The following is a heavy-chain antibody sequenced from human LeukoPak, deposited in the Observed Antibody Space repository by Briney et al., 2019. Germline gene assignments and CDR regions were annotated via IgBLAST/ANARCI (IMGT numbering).Heavy chain of an antibody. D-gene: IGHD1-26*01. Sequence: SETLSLTCTVSGGSISSYYWSWIRQPPGKGLEWIGYIYYSGSTNYNPSLESRVTISVDTSKNQFSLKLSSVTAADTAVYYCARDQGWELHDAFDIWGQGTMVTVSS. J-gene: IGHJ3*02. CDR2: IYYSGST. CDR1: GGSISSYY. CDR3: ARDQGWELHDAFDI. V-gene: IGHV4-59*12.